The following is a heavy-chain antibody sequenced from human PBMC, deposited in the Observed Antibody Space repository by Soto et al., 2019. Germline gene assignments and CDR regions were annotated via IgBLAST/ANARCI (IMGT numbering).Heavy chain of an antibody. V-gene: IGHV3-33*01. J-gene: IGHJ6*02. CDR3: ARDQRFLEWLRHYYYYGMDV. CDR1: GFTFSSYG. CDR2: IWYDGSNK. Sequence: GGSLRLSCAASGFTFSSYGMHWVRQAPGKGLEWVAVIWYDGSNKYYADSVKGRFTISRDNSKNTLYLQMNSLRAEDTAVYYCARDQRFLEWLRHYYYYGMDVWGQGTTVTVS. D-gene: IGHD3-3*01.